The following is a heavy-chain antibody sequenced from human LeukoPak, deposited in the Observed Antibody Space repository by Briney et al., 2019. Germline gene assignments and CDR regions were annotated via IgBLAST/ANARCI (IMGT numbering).Heavy chain of an antibody. V-gene: IGHV1-46*01. CDR3: ARDSRAGPGNYLDY. Sequence: ASVKVSCKASGYTFTSYYMHGVRQAPGQGLEWMGIINPSGGSTSYAQKPQGRVTMTRDTSTSTVYMELSSLRSEDTDVYFCARDSRAGPGNYLDYWGQGTLVTVSS. CDR2: INPSGGST. J-gene: IGHJ4*02. CDR1: GYTFTSYY.